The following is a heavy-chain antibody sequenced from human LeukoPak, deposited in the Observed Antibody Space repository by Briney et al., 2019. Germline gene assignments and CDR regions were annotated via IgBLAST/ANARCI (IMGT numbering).Heavy chain of an antibody. V-gene: IGHV3-9*01. CDR1: GFTFDDYA. Sequence: PGGSLRLSCAASGFTFDDYAMHWVRQAPGKGLEWVSGISWNSGSIGYADSVKGRFTISRDNAKNSLYLQMNSLRAEDTAVYYCARDCTNGVCSDYWGQGTLVTVSS. D-gene: IGHD2-8*01. CDR3: ARDCTNGVCSDY. J-gene: IGHJ4*02. CDR2: ISWNSGSI.